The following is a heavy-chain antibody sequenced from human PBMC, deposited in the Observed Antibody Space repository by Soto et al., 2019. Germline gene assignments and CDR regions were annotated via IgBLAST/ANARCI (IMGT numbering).Heavy chain of an antibody. CDR3: AKDRVRVTMMVVVIRPDAFDI. CDR2: ISGSGGST. V-gene: IGHV3-23*01. Sequence: PGGSLRLSCAASGFTFSSYAMSWVRQAPGKGLEWVSAISGSGGSTYYADSVKGRFTISRDNSKNTLYLQMNSLRAEDTAVYYCAKDRVRVTMMVVVIRPDAFDIWGQGTMVTVSS. J-gene: IGHJ3*02. D-gene: IGHD3-22*01. CDR1: GFTFSSYA.